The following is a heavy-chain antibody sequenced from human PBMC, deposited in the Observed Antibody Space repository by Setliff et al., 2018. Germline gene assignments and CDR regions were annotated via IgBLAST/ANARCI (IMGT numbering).Heavy chain of an antibody. CDR1: GGFIRDYY. V-gene: IGHV4-59*01. D-gene: IGHD1-26*01. CDR3: GAVGIDAGGGWFDP. CDR2: IYYRGTT. J-gene: IGHJ5*02. Sequence: SETLSLTCTVSGGFIRDYYWNWIRQSPGKGLEWIGYIYYRGTTNYNSSLKSRVTISIDMSKNQFSLKLSSATAADTAVYFCGAVGIDAGGGWFDPWGHGIPVTVSS.